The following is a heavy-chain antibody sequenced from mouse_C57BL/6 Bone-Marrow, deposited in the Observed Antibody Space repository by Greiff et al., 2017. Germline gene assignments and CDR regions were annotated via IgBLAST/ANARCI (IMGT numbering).Heavy chain of an antibody. CDR2: IYPGGGYT. V-gene: IGHV1-63*01. CDR3: ARWGWYYFDY. CDR1: GYTFTNYW. Sequence: QVQLQQSGAELVRPGTSVKMSCKASGYTFTNYWIGWAKQRPGHGLEWIGDIYPGGGYTNYNEKFKGKATLTADKSSSTAYMQCSSLTSEDSAIYYCARWGWYYFDYWGQGTTLTVSS. D-gene: IGHD1-1*02. J-gene: IGHJ2*01.